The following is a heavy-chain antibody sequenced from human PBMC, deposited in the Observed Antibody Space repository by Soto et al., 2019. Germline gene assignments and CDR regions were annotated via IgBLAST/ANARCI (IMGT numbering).Heavy chain of an antibody. CDR1: GGSCSCYY. J-gene: IGHJ3*02. CDR2: INKSGFT. CDR3: ARGRVAFDS. V-gene: IGHV4-34*01. Sequence: PSETLSLTCAVYGGSCSCYYWCWIRQPPGKRLEWIGEINKSGFTTYNPSLKSRVTISVDTSKNQFSLKLTSVSAADTSVYYCARGRVAFDSCGQGTMVTV.